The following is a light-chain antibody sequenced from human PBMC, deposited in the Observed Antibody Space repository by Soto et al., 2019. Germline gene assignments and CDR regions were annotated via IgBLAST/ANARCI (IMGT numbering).Light chain of an antibody. J-gene: IGKJ1*01. V-gene: IGKV3D-15*01. CDR1: QSVFNN. CDR3: QQYKKWPWT. Sequence: EIVLTQSPGTLSLSPGDSATLSCRASQSVFNNHIGWYQQKPGQAPRRLIFGASFRATGIPDRFSGSGSGTELTLTITSLQSEDFAVYYCQQYKKWPWTXGQGTKGDIK. CDR2: GAS.